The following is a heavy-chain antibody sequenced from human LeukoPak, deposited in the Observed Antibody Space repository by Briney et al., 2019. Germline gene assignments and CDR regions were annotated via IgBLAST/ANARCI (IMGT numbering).Heavy chain of an antibody. CDR1: GFTFDDYA. V-gene: IGHV3-20*04. J-gene: IGHJ3*02. Sequence: GGSLRLSCAASGFTFDDYAMNWVRQAPGKGLEWVSGINWNGGSADYADSVKGRFTISRDNAKNSLYLQMNSLRAEDTALYYCAKARYSDYVGAFDIWGQGTMVIVSS. CDR3: AKARYSDYVGAFDI. CDR2: INWNGGSA. D-gene: IGHD5-12*01.